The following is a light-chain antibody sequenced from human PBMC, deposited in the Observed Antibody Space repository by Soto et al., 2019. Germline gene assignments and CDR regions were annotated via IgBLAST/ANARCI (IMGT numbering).Light chain of an antibody. CDR1: QSVSSN. Sequence: EVVLRHSRATLSLSPGARATRSCRASQSVSSNLAWYQQKPGQAPSLLIYGASTRATGTPARFSGSGSGTDFTLTISSLQPEDFATYHCQEYKTWTFGQGTKVDI. V-gene: IGKV3-15*01. J-gene: IGKJ1*01. CDR3: QEYKTWT. CDR2: GAS.